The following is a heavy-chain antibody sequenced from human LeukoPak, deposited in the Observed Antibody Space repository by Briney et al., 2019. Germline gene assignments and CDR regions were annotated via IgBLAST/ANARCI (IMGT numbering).Heavy chain of an antibody. J-gene: IGHJ5*02. D-gene: IGHD2-15*01. CDR3: ARHNVEGYCSGGSCFPDNWFDP. CDR1: GGSFSGYY. Sequence: SETLSLTCAVYGGSFSGYYWSWIRQPPGKGREWIGEINHSGSTNYNPSLKSRVTISVDTSKNQFSLKLSSVTAADTAVYYCARHNVEGYCSGGSCFPDNWFDPWGQGTLVTVSS. V-gene: IGHV4-34*01. CDR2: INHSGST.